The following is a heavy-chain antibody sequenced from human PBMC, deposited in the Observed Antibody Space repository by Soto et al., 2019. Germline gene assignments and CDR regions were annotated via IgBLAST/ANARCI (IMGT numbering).Heavy chain of an antibody. D-gene: IGHD2-21*02. V-gene: IGHV4-34*01. CDR3: ARDLWGYCGTDCYPLDV. CDR1: GVSFSGYY. CDR2: INHSGST. Sequence: PSETLSLTCAVYGVSFSGYYWSWIRQPPGKGLEWIGEINHSGSTNYNPSLKSRVTISVDTSKNQFSLKLNSVTAADTAVYYCARDLWGYCGTDCYPLDVWGQGTTVTVS. J-gene: IGHJ6*02.